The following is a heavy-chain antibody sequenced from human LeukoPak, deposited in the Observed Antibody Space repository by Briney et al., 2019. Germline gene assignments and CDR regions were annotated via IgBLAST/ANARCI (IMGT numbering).Heavy chain of an antibody. V-gene: IGHV4-59*08. Sequence: SETLSLTCTVSGGSISSYYWSWIRQPPGKGLEWIGYIYYSGSTNYNPSLKSRVTISVDTSKNQFSLKLSSVTAADTAVYYCAGGMGAFDIWGQGTTVTVSS. J-gene: IGHJ3*02. CDR3: AGGMGAFDI. D-gene: IGHD6-13*01. CDR1: GGSISSYY. CDR2: IYYSGST.